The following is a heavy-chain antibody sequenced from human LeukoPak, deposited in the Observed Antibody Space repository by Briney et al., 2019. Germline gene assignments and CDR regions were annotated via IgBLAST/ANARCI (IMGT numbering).Heavy chain of an antibody. D-gene: IGHD3-10*01. V-gene: IGHV4-39*07. CDR1: GGSMSSSSYY. J-gene: IGHJ3*02. CDR2: IYSSGST. CDR3: ARSDGYGLVGI. Sequence: SETLSLTCTVSGGSMSSSSYYWGWIRQAPGKGLEWIGSIYSSGSTYYNPSLKSRVIIIIDTPKNHFSLTLSSVTAADTAVYYCARSDGYGLVGIWGQGTMVTVSS.